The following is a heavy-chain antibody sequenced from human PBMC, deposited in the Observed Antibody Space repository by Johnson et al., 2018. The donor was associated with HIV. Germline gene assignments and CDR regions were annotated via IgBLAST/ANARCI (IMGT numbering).Heavy chain of an antibody. CDR3: ARDKANWGPSRDVGAFDI. V-gene: IGHV3-30*03. J-gene: IGHJ3*02. Sequence: VESGGGVVQPGRSLRLSCAASGFTLSNYGIHWVRQAPGQGLEWVAVISYDGSNKYYADSVKGRFTISRDNSKNTLYLQMNSLRAEDTAVYYCARDKANWGPSRDVGAFDIWGQGTMVTISS. D-gene: IGHD7-27*01. CDR1: GFTLSNYG. CDR2: ISYDGSNK.